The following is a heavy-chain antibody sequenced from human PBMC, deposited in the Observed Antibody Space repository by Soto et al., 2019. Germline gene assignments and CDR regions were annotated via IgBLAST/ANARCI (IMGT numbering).Heavy chain of an antibody. Sequence: GWGWIRQSPSRGLEWLGRTYYRSKWYTDYEVSVKSRITIDADTSKNQFSLQLNSVTPEDTAVYFCTREEETVYDYWGQGTLFTV. CDR1: G. CDR3: TREEETVYDY. CDR2: TYYRSKWYT. J-gene: IGHJ4*02. D-gene: IGHD4-4*01. V-gene: IGHV6-1*01.